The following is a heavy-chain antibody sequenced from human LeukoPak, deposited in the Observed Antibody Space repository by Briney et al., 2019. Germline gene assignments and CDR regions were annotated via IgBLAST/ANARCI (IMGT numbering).Heavy chain of an antibody. CDR2: IRSKANSYAT. Sequence: GGSLKLFCAASGFTFSGSAMHWVRQASGKGLEWVGRIRSKANSYATAYAASVKGRFTISRDDSKNTAYLQMNSLKTEDTAVYYCTRLGVVVVPAARMDVWGQGTTVTVSS. CDR3: TRLGVVVVPAARMDV. J-gene: IGHJ6*02. D-gene: IGHD2-2*01. V-gene: IGHV3-73*01. CDR1: GFTFSGSA.